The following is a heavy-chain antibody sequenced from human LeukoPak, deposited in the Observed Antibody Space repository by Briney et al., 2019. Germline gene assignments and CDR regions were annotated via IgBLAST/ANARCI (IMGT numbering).Heavy chain of an antibody. J-gene: IGHJ4*02. D-gene: IGHD4-23*01. CDR3: ARTVARIGY. CDR2: ISSSGSTI. Sequence: GGSLRLSCAASGFTFSSYEMNWVRQAPGKGLEWVSHISSSGSTIYYTDSVKGRFTISRGNSKNLLYLQMNSLRAEDTAIYYCARTVARIGYWGQGTLVTVSS. V-gene: IGHV3-48*03. CDR1: GFTFSSYE.